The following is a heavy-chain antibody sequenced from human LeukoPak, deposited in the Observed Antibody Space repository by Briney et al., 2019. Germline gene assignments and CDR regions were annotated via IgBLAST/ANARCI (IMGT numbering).Heavy chain of an antibody. CDR2: ISYDGVNT. V-gene: IGHV3-30*04. CDR3: ARDLGLAVASSWGGLDY. D-gene: IGHD6-19*01. CDR1: GFTFRRSA. Sequence: PGRPLRLSCTASGFTFRRSAMHWVRQAPDKGLEWVAVISYDGVNTYYADSVKGRFTISRDNSKNTVFLQMSSLRHEDTAVYFCARDLGLAVASSWGGLDYWGQGTLVTVSS. J-gene: IGHJ4*02.